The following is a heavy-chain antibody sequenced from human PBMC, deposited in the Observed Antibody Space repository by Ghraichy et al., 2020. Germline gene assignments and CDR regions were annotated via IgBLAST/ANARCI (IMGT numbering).Heavy chain of an antibody. J-gene: IGHJ3*02. V-gene: IGHV1-69*13. Sequence: SVKVSCKASGGTFSSYAISWVRQAPGQGLEWMGGIIPIFGTANYAQKFQGRVTITADESTSTAYMELSSLRSEDTAVYYCASWEAWTTVTTTGAFDIWGQGTMVTVSS. CDR3: ASWEAWTTVTTTGAFDI. D-gene: IGHD4-11*01. CDR2: IIPIFGTA. CDR1: GGTFSSYA.